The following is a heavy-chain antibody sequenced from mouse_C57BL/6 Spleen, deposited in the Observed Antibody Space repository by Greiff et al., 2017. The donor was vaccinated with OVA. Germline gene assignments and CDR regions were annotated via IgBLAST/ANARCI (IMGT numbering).Heavy chain of an antibody. Sequence: VKLMESGAELVRPGASVTLSCKASGYTFTDYEMHWVKQTPVHGLEWIGAIDPETGGTAYNQKFKGKAILTADKSSSTAYMERRSLTSEDSAVYYCTRGGSSVDYWGQGTTLTVSS. CDR3: TRGGSSVDY. D-gene: IGHD1-1*01. V-gene: IGHV1-15*01. J-gene: IGHJ2*01. CDR2: IDPETGGT. CDR1: GYTFTDYE.